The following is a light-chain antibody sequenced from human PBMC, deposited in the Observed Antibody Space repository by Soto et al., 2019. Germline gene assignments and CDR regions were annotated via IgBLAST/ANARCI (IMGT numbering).Light chain of an antibody. V-gene: IGKV3-20*01. CDR3: QQYGSSPRT. CDR1: QSVSSSY. J-gene: IGKJ1*01. CDR2: GAS. Sequence: EGVLTQSPGTLSLSPGERATLSCSASQSVSSSYLAWYQQKPGQAPRLLIYGASSRATGIPDRFSGSGSGTDFTLTISRLEPEDFAVYYCQQYGSSPRTFGQGTKVDIK.